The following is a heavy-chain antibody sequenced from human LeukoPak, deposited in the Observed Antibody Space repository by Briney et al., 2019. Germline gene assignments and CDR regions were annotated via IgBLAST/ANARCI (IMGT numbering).Heavy chain of an antibody. V-gene: IGHV4-34*01. CDR3: ARVGGSGSYVGWFDP. CDR2: INHSGST. D-gene: IGHD3-10*01. J-gene: IGHJ5*02. Sequence: LETLSLTCAVYGGSFSGYYWSWIRQPPGKGLEWIGEINHSGSTNYNPSLKSRVTISVDTSKNQFSLKLSSVTAADTAVYYCARVGGSGSYVGWFDPWGQGTLVTVSS. CDR1: GGSFSGYY.